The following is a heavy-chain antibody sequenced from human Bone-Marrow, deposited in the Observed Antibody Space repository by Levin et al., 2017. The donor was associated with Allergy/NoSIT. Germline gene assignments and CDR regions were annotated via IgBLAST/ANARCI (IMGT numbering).Heavy chain of an antibody. D-gene: IGHD2-15*01. J-gene: IGHJ4*02. CDR2: IKPDGSDK. CDR1: GFTFSTHW. Sequence: GGSLRLSCAASGFTFSTHWMDWVRQAPGKGLEWVANIKPDGSDKYYVGSVKGRFTISRDNANNSLYLQMDSLRAEDTAVYYCARELQWSRDDWGQGTLVIVSS. V-gene: IGHV3-7*01. CDR3: ARELQWSRDD.